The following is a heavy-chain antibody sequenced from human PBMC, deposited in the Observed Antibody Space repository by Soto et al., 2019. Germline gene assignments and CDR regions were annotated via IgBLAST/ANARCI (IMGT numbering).Heavy chain of an antibody. V-gene: IGHV4-30-2*01. CDR3: ARTPDI. Sequence: PSETLSLTCAVSGGSIISGGYSWSLIRQPPGKGLEWIGYIYHSGSTYYNPSLKSRVTISVDRSKNQFSLKLSSVTAADTAVYYCARTPDIWGQGTMVTVSS. J-gene: IGHJ3*02. CDR2: IYHSGST. CDR1: GGSIISGGYS.